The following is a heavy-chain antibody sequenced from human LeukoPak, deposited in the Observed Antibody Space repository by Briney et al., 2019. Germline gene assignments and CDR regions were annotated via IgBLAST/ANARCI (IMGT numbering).Heavy chain of an antibody. V-gene: IGHV3-64*02. CDR3: VRGWGYSSGWYYFDF. J-gene: IGHJ4*01. CDR1: GFTFSNFT. D-gene: IGHD6-19*01. CDR2: ISGNGGST. Sequence: QPGGSLRLSCAASGFTFSNFTIHWVRQAPGKGLEYVSAISGNGGSTYYADSVKGRFTISRDNSKNTMYLQMGSLRPEDMAVYYCVRGWGYSSGWYYFDFWGQGTLVTVSS.